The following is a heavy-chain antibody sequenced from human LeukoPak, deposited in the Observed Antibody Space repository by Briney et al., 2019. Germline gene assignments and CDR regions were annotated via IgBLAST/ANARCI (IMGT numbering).Heavy chain of an antibody. CDR3: ARDWSRIVVVVAPPGY. CDR2: INPNSGGT. CDR1: GYTFTGYY. J-gene: IGHJ4*02. Sequence: ASVKVSCKASGYTFTGYYMHWVRQAPGQGLEWMGRINPNSGGTNHAQKFQGRVTMTRDTSISTAYMELSRLRSDDTAVYYCARDWSRIVVVVAPPGYWGQGTLVTVSS. V-gene: IGHV1-2*06. D-gene: IGHD2-15*01.